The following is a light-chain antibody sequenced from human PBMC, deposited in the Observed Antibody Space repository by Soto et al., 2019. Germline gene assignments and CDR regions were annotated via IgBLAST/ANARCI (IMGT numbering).Light chain of an antibody. CDR3: QQYGSSPFT. CDR1: QSVTSSY. Sequence: EIVLTQSPGTLSLSPGERATLSCRASQSVTSSYLAWYQQEPGQAPRLLIYGASSRATGIPDRFSGSGSGTDFTLTISRLEPEYFAVYYCQQYGSSPFTFGGGTKVEIK. V-gene: IGKV3-20*01. J-gene: IGKJ4*01. CDR2: GAS.